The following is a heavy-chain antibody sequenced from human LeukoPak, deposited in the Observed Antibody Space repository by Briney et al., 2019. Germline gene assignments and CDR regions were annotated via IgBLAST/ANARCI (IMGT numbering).Heavy chain of an antibody. CDR1: GFIFTNAW. CDR2: IKSKTDDGTI. CDR3: STPSF. J-gene: IGHJ4*02. V-gene: IGHV3-15*07. Sequence: GGSLRLSCATSGFIFTNAWMKWVRQAPGKGLEWVGRIKSKTDDGTIDYAAPVKGRFTISRDDSKNTLYLQMDNLKTEDTAIYYCSTPSFWGQGTLVTVSS.